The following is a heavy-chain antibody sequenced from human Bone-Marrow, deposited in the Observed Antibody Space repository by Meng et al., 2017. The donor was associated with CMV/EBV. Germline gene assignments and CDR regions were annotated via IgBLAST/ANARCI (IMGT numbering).Heavy chain of an antibody. CDR2: ITTSGGGA. CDR3: AKDPPEGPRPPYCSSTSCYPDY. J-gene: IGHJ4*02. Sequence: LSLTCAVSGFTFSNYDMSWVRQAPGRGLEWVSSITTSGGGAYYADSVKGRFTISRNNSKNTLYLQMNSLRAEDTAVYYCAKDPPEGPRPPYCSSTSCYPDYWGQGTLVTVSS. V-gene: IGHV3-23*01. D-gene: IGHD2-2*01. CDR1: GFTFSNYD.